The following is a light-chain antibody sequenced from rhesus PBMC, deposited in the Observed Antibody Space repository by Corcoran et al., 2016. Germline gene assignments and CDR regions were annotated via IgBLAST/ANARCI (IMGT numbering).Light chain of an antibody. Sequence: QVILTQSPATLSLTPGERATLSCRASQSVSSYLAWYQQKPGQAPRLLIYGAASGATGIPDRLSGSGSGTDFPLTISSLGPEDVGVYHCYQHSSGLTFGGGTKVEIK. CDR1: QSVSSY. CDR2: GAA. V-gene: IGKV3-10*01. J-gene: IGKJ4*01. CDR3: YQHSSGLT.